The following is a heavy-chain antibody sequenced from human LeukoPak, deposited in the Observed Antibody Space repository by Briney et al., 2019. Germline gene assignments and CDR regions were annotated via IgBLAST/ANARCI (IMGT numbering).Heavy chain of an antibody. J-gene: IGHJ4*02. CDR1: GYTFTSYG. Sequence: ASVKVSCKASGYTFTSYGISWVRQAPGQGLEWMGWISAYNGSTSYAQKLQGRVTMTTDTSTSTAYMELRSLRSDDTAVYYCARGSPHDSRGYCRYWGQGTLVTVSS. V-gene: IGHV1-18*01. CDR2: ISAYNGST. D-gene: IGHD3-22*01. CDR3: ARGSPHDSRGYCRY.